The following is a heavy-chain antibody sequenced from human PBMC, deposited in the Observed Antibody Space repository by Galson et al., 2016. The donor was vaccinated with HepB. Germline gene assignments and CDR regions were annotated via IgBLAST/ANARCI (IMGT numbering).Heavy chain of an antibody. CDR1: GDSVSSNKWY. Sequence: ETLSLTCSVSGDSVSSNKWYWSWIRQSPGKGLEWIGYIYDGGSPNYSPSLKSRVTISIGTSKKSFSLTLTSVTAADTAVYYCAREPSFYSNYVGYFNGMDVWGHGTTVTVSS. CDR2: IYDGGSP. J-gene: IGHJ6*02. V-gene: IGHV4-61*03. D-gene: IGHD4-11*01. CDR3: AREPSFYSNYVGYFNGMDV.